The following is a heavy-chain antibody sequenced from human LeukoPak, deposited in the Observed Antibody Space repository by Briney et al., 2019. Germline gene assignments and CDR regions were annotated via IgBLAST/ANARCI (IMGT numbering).Heavy chain of an antibody. CDR3: CSGSYYMGPVDY. CDR2: IYYSGST. CDR1: GGSISSGGYY. D-gene: IGHD3-10*02. J-gene: IGHJ4*02. Sequence: PSETLSLTCTVSGGSISSGGYYWSWIRQHPGKGLGWIGYIYYSGSTYYNPSLKSRVTISVDTSKNQFSLKLSSVTAADTAVYYCCSGSYYMGPVDYWGQGTLVTVSS. V-gene: IGHV4-31*03.